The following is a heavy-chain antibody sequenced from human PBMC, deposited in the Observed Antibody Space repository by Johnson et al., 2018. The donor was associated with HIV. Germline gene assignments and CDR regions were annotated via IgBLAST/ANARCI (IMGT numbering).Heavy chain of an antibody. D-gene: IGHD6-19*01. CDR3: AREDVSSGYAGTFDI. Sequence: VQLVESGGGVVQPGGSLRLSCAASGFTFSNYGIHWVRQAPDKGLEWVAVISYDGSKKYYAYSVRGRYTISRDISTNTVYLQMNSLSPEDTAVYYCAREDVSSGYAGTFDIWGQGTLVTVSS. CDR2: ISYDGSKK. J-gene: IGHJ3*02. CDR1: GFTFSNYG. V-gene: IGHV3-30*19.